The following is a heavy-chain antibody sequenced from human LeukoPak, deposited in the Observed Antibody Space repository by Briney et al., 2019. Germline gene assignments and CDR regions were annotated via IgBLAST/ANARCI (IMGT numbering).Heavy chain of an antibody. D-gene: IGHD3-10*01. CDR2: MNPNSGNT. V-gene: IGHV1-8*01. J-gene: IGHJ4*02. CDR1: GYTFTSYD. Sequence: ASVKVSCKASGYTFTSYDINWVRQATGQGLEWMGWMNPNSGNTGYAQKFQGRVTMTRNTSISTAYMELSSLRSEDTAVYYCAVWFGELRDLDYWGQGTLVTVSS. CDR3: AVWFGELRDLDY.